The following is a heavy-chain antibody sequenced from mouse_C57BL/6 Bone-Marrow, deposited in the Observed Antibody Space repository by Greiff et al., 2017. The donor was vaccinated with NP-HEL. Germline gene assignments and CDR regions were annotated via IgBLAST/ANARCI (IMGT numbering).Heavy chain of an antibody. CDR3: AREGVNPYFDV. CDR2: ISDGGSYT. CDR1: GFTFSSYA. J-gene: IGHJ1*03. D-gene: IGHD2-2*01. V-gene: IGHV5-4*01. Sequence: EVHLVESGGGLVKPGGSLKLSCAASGFTFSSYAMSWVRQTPEKRLEWVATISDGGSYTYYPDNVKGRFTISRDNAKNNLYLQMSHLKSEDTAMYYCAREGVNPYFDVWGTGTTVTVSS.